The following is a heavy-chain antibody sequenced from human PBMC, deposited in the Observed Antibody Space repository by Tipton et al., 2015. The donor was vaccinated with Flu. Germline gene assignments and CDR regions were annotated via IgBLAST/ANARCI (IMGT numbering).Heavy chain of an antibody. CDR3: ARGSSWSYFYYYYGMDV. Sequence: TLSLTCAVYGGSFSGYYWSWIRQPPGKGLEWIGEINHSGSTNYNPSLKSRVTISVDTSKNQFSLKLSSVTAADTAVYYCARGSSWSYFYYYYGMDVWGQGTTVTVSS. D-gene: IGHD6-13*01. V-gene: IGHV4-34*01. J-gene: IGHJ6*02. CDR2: INHSGST. CDR1: GGSFSGYY.